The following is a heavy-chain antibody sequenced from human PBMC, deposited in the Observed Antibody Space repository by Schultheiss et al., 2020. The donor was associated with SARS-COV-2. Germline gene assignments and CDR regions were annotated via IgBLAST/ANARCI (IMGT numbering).Heavy chain of an antibody. CDR3: ARAGYDSSGYSGYFDY. CDR2: ISSSSSYT. CDR1: GFTFSDYY. Sequence: GGSLRLSCAASGFTFSDYYMSWIRQAPGKGLEWVSYISSSSSYTNYADSVKGRFTISRDNAKNSLYLQMNSLRAEDTAVYYCARAGYDSSGYSGYFDYWGQGTLVTVSS. D-gene: IGHD3-22*01. V-gene: IGHV3-11*06. J-gene: IGHJ4*02.